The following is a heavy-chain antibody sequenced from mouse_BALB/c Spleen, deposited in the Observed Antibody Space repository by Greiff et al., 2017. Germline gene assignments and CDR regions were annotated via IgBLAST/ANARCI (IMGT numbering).Heavy chain of an antibody. CDR1: GFTFSSYT. V-gene: IGHV5-6-4*01. Sequence: EVQGVESGGGLVKPGGSLKLSCAASGFTFSSYTMSWVRQTPEKRLEWVATISSGGSYTYYPDSVKGRFTISRDNAKNTLYLQMSSLKSEDTAMYYCTSQWSWFAYWGQGTLVTVSA. CDR2: ISSGGSYT. CDR3: TSQWSWFAY. J-gene: IGHJ3*01. D-gene: IGHD1-3*01.